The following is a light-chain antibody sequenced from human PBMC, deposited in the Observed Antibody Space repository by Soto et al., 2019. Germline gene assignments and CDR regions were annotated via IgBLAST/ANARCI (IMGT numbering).Light chain of an antibody. CDR3: QEYKSYST. CDR1: QSISSW. V-gene: IGKV1-5*03. Sequence: DIQMTQSPSTLSASVGDRVTITCWASQSISSWLAWYQQKQGKAPKILIYKASSLESGVPSRFSGSGSGTEFTLTISSLQPDDFAIYYCQEYKSYSTFGQGTKLEIK. CDR2: KAS. J-gene: IGKJ2*01.